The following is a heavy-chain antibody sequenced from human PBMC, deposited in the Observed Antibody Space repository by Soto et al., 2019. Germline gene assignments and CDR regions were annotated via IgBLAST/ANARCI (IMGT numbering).Heavy chain of an antibody. CDR1: GYTFSAYA. D-gene: IGHD2-21*01. CDR2: INAGTGDT. CDR3: ARAASYSPGS. V-gene: IGHV1-3*01. Sequence: QVQLVQSGAEVKKPGDSVKISCKASGYTFSAYAMHWVRQAPGQRLEWMGCINAGTGDTKYSQKFQGRITITRDTSASGVYMELGSLRSEGTAVYYCARAASYSPGSWGQGALVTVSS. J-gene: IGHJ5*02.